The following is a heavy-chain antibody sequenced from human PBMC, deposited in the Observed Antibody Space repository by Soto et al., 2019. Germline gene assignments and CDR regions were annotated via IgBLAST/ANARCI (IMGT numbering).Heavy chain of an antibody. CDR2: INPNSGGT. Sequence: GASVKVSCKASGYTFTGYYMHWVRQAPGQGLEWMGWINPNSGGTNYAQKFQGWVTMTRDTSISTAYMELSRLRSDDTAVYYCARVRYCSGGSCYPPIFDYWGQGTLVTVSS. CDR1: GYTFTGYY. CDR3: ARVRYCSGGSCYPPIFDY. D-gene: IGHD2-15*01. V-gene: IGHV1-2*04. J-gene: IGHJ4*02.